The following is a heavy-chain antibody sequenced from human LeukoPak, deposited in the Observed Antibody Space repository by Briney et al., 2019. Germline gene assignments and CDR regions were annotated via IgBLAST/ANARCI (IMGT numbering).Heavy chain of an antibody. CDR1: GYTFTSYD. Sequence: ASVKVSCKASGYTFTSYDIHWVRQATGHGLEWMGWMNPNSGNTGYAQKFQGRVTMTRNTSISTAYMELSSLRSEDTAVYYCARGDSGSYFEGYWFDPWGQGTLVTVSS. V-gene: IGHV1-8*01. CDR2: MNPNSGNT. D-gene: IGHD3-10*01. J-gene: IGHJ5*02. CDR3: ARGDSGSYFEGYWFDP.